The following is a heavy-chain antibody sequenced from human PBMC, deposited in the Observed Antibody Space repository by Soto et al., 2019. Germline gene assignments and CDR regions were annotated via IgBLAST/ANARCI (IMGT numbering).Heavy chain of an antibody. CDR1: GYSFTNYW. CDR3: STRRYGAYE. D-gene: IGHD3-16*01. J-gene: IGHJ3*01. V-gene: IGHV5-51*01. Sequence: GESLKISCEGSGYSFTNYWIGWVRQMPGKGLEWVAIIYPGDSQTRSSPSFQGQVTISADKSINTAFLQWSSLKASDTAMYYCSTRRYGAYEWGQGTMVTVSS. CDR2: IYPGDSQT.